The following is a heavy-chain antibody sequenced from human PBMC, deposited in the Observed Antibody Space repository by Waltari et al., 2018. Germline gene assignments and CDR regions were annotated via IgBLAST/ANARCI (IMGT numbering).Heavy chain of an antibody. Sequence: QVRLVESGGGVVQPGRSLRLSCAASGFTLANYYMHWVRQAPGRGLEWVALISYDGSSKHYADSVKDRFTISRDNSKKMLYLQMSSLRPEDTAVYYCANIHSGSFAFDIWGQGTMVTVSS. CDR1: GFTLANYY. J-gene: IGHJ3*02. CDR2: ISYDGSSK. V-gene: IGHV3-30*18. D-gene: IGHD3-10*01. CDR3: ANIHSGSFAFDI.